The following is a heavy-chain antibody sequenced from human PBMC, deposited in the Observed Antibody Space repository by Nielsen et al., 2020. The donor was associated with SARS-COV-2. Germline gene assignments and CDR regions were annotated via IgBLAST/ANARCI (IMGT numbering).Heavy chain of an antibody. Sequence: ASVKVSCKASGYTFTSYYMHWVRQAPGQGLEWMGIINPSGGSTNYAQKFQGWVTMTRDTSISTAYMELSRLRSDDTAVYYCARAWMGDFWSGVTGYYYYYGMDVWGQGTTVTVSS. CDR2: INPSGGST. CDR1: GYTFTSYY. V-gene: IGHV1-2*04. D-gene: IGHD3-3*01. J-gene: IGHJ6*02. CDR3: ARAWMGDFWSGVTGYYYYYGMDV.